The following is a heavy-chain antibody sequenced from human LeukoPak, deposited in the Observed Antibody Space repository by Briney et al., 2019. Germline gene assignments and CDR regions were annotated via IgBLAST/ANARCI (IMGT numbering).Heavy chain of an antibody. V-gene: IGHV3-72*01. Sequence: PGGSLRLSCVASGFTFTDYSMDWVRQAPGKGLEWVGRCRDKANSYTTEYAASVKGRFTISIDDSKNSLYLQMNSLETEDTAVYYCARLLVANDWGQGTLVTVSS. CDR1: GFTFTDYS. J-gene: IGHJ4*02. CDR2: CRDKANSYTT. D-gene: IGHD2-15*01. CDR3: ARLLVAND.